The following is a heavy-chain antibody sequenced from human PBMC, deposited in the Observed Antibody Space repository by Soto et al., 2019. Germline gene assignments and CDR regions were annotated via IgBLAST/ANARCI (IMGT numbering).Heavy chain of an antibody. CDR1: GFTFNTYT. J-gene: IGHJ4*02. V-gene: IGHV3-30-3*01. CDR3: ARGSQYYYDGSGPFDY. Sequence: QVQLVESGGGVVQPGGSLRLSCAASGFTFNTYTIHWVRQAPGKGLEWVALISYEGSNSYYAGSVKGRFTISRDNSKNTVYLQMTSLRPGDTAVYFCARGSQYYYDGSGPFDYWGQGTLVTVSS. CDR2: ISYEGSNS. D-gene: IGHD3-22*01.